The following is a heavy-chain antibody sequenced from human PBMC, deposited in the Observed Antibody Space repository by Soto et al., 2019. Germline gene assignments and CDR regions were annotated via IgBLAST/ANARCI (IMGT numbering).Heavy chain of an antibody. CDR3: AKADGDYPGNGMDV. V-gene: IGHV3-23*01. Sequence: EVQLLESGGGLVQPGGSLRLSCAASGFTFSSYAMSWVRQAPGKGLEWVSAISGSGGSTYYADSVKGRFTISRDNSKNTLYLQMTSLRAEDTAVYYCAKADGDYPGNGMDVWGQGTTVTVAS. CDR1: GFTFSSYA. J-gene: IGHJ6*02. D-gene: IGHD4-17*01. CDR2: ISGSGGST.